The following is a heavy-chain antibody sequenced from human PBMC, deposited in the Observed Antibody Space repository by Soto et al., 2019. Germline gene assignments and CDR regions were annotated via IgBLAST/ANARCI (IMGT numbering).Heavy chain of an antibody. CDR2: ISAYNGNT. CDR1: GYTFTSYG. V-gene: IGHV1-18*01. Sequence: ASVKVSCKASGYTFTSYGISWVRQAPGQGLEWMGWISAYNGNTNYAQKLQGRVTMTTDTSTSTAYMELRSLRSDDTAVYYCARNSSAIVVVPAAAYYYYYMEVWGKGTTVTVSS. CDR3: ARNSSAIVVVPAAAYYYYYMEV. J-gene: IGHJ6*03. D-gene: IGHD2-2*01.